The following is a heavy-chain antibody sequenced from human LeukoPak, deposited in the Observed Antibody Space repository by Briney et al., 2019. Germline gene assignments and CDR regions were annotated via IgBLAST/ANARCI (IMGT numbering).Heavy chain of an antibody. D-gene: IGHD4-23*01. CDR3: ARPYGGNPNWFDP. J-gene: IGHJ5*02. V-gene: IGHV3-66*04. CDR1: EFSVGSNY. Sequence: PGGSLRLSCAASEFSVGSNYMTWVRQAPGKRLEWVSLIYSGGSTYYADSVKGRFTISRDNSKNTLYLQMNSLRAEDTAVYYCARPYGGNPNWFDPWGQGTLVTVSS. CDR2: IYSGGST.